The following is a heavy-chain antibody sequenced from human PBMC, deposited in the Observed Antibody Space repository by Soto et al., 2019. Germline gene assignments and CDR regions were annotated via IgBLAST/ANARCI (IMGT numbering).Heavy chain of an antibody. CDR2: INSDGSST. Sequence: PGGSLRLSCAASGFTFSSYWMHWVRQAPGKGLVWVSRINSDGSSTSYADSVKGRFTISRDNAKNTLYLQMNSLRAEDTAVYYCAGAGWELARGYYYYYGMDVWGQGTTVTVSS. V-gene: IGHV3-74*01. J-gene: IGHJ6*02. CDR1: GFTFSSYW. D-gene: IGHD1-26*01. CDR3: AGAGWELARGYYYYYGMDV.